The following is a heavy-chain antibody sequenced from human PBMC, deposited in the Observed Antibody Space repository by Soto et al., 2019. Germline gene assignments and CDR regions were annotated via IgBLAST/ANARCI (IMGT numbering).Heavy chain of an antibody. Sequence: QVQLQESGPGLVKPSQTLSLTCTVSGGSISSGGYYWSWIRQHPGKGLEWIGYIYYRGSTYYNPSLKSRVTISVDTSKNQFSLKLSSVTAADTAVYYCARRSDGDYDWYFDLWGRGTLVTVSS. CDR3: ARRSDGDYDWYFDL. CDR1: GGSISSGGYY. J-gene: IGHJ2*01. CDR2: IYYRGST. D-gene: IGHD4-17*01. V-gene: IGHV4-31*03.